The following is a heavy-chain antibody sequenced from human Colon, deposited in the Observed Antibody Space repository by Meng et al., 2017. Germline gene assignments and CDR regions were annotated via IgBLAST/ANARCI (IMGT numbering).Heavy chain of an antibody. D-gene: IGHD4-17*01. CDR2: IYYSGST. CDR1: GGSISSGDYY. CDR3: ARDRKHYGERGWFDP. V-gene: IGHV4-30-4*01. J-gene: IGHJ5*02. Sequence: HGPQPAAGTGLVQPSQTLSLTCTVSGGSISSGDYYWSWIRQPPGKGLEWIGYIYYSGSTYSNASLKSRVTISIDRSKNQFSLKLSSVTAADTAVYYCARDRKHYGERGWFDPWGQGTLVTVSS.